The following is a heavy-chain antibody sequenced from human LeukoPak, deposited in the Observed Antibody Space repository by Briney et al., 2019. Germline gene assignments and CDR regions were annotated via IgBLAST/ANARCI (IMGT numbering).Heavy chain of an antibody. Sequence: SETLSLTCTVSGGSISSYYWSWIRQPAGKGLEWIGRIYTSGSTNYNPSLKSRVTMSVDTSKNQFSLKLSSVTAADTAVYYCARVYDGFYCGGDCYALDYWGQGTLVTVSS. V-gene: IGHV4-4*07. CDR3: ARVYDGFYCGGDCYALDY. J-gene: IGHJ4*02. CDR2: IYTSGST. CDR1: GGSISSYY. D-gene: IGHD2-21*02.